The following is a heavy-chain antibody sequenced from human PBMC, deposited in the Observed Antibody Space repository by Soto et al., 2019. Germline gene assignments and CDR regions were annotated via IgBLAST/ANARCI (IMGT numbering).Heavy chain of an antibody. CDR2: ISASGASP. D-gene: IGHD2-2*01. CDR1: VFTFSTYA. J-gene: IGHJ4*01. CDR3: AKENSRYCSSTSCYLNY. Sequence: GESLKISCAASVFTFSTYAMSWVRQAPGKGLEWVSGISASGASPYYTDSVKGRFTISRDNSQNTLHLQMSSLRAEDTAVYYCAKENSRYCSSTSCYLNYWGRGTLVTVSS. V-gene: IGHV3-23*01.